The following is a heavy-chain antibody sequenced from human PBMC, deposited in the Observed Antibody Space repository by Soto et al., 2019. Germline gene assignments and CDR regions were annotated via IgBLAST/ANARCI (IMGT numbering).Heavy chain of an antibody. CDR3: ARPGDYYDSSGYDY. CDR2: INPNSGGT. Sequence: GASVKVSCKASGYTFTGYYMHWVRQAPGQGLEWMGWINPNSGGTNYAQKFQGRVTMTRDTSISTAYMELNSLRAEDTAVYYCARPGDYYDSSGYDYWGQGTLVTVSS. J-gene: IGHJ4*02. V-gene: IGHV1-2*02. CDR1: GYTFTGYY. D-gene: IGHD3-22*01.